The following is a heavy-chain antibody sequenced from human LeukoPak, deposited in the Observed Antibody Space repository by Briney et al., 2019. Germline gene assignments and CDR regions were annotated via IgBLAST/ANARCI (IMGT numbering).Heavy chain of an antibody. CDR1: GFTLSSYW. CDR2: INSDGSST. V-gene: IGHV3-74*01. J-gene: IGHJ4*02. CDR3: ARVPNSSGWYATY. Sequence: GGSLRHSCVASGFTLSSYWMHWVRPAPGRGRVGVSRINSDGSSTSYADSGKCRFTIYRDNAKNTLYLQMNSLRAEDTAVYYCARVPNSSGWYATYWGQGTLVTVSS. D-gene: IGHD6-19*01.